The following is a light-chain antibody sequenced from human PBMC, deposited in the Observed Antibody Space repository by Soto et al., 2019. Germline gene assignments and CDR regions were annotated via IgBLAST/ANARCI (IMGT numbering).Light chain of an antibody. CDR2: EVS. CDR1: TSDVGGYHL. CDR3: SAYTGGGDVYV. Sequence: QSVLTQPASVSGSPGQSITLSCTGTTSDVGGYHLVSWYQQPPGKAPKLMIFEVSDRPSGVSTRFSGSKSGDTASLTISGLQADDEADYYCSAYTGGGDVYVFGGGTKVTVL. V-gene: IGLV2-14*01. J-gene: IGLJ1*01.